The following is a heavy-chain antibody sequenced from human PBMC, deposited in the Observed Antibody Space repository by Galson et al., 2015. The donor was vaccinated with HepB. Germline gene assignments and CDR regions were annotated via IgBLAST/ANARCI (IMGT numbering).Heavy chain of an antibody. D-gene: IGHD7-27*01. CDR3: ARERLPGVPGWAFDI. Sequence: SLRLSCAASGFTFSSYAMHWVRQAPGKGLEWVAVISYDGSNKYYADSVKGRFTISRDNSKSTLYLQMNSLRAEDTAVYYCARERLPGVPGWAFDIWGQGTMVTVSS. CDR1: GFTFSSYA. CDR2: ISYDGSNK. J-gene: IGHJ3*02. V-gene: IGHV3-30*04.